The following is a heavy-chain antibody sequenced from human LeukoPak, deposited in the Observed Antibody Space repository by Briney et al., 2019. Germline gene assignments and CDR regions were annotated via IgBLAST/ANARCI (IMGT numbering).Heavy chain of an antibody. J-gene: IGHJ4*02. CDR3: ARAASLDY. CDR2: INTNTGKP. V-gene: IGHV7-4-1*02. D-gene: IGHD2-2*01. Sequence: VASVKVSCKASGYIFTSYAMNWVRQAPGQGLEWMGWINTNTGKPTYAQGFTGRFVFSLDSSVSTAYLQINSLNAEGTAVYYCARAASLDYWGQGTLVTVSS. CDR1: GYIFTSYA.